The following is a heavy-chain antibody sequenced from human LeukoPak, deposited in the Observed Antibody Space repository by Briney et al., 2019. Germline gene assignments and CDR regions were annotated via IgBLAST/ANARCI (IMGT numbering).Heavy chain of an antibody. CDR2: ITGSGSTT. CDR1: GFTFSTYA. J-gene: IGHJ4*02. Sequence: GGSLRLSCAASGFTFSTYAMNWVRQAPGKGLEWVSAITGSGSTTYYAESVRGRFTISRDNSKNTLYLQMNSLRAEDTAVYFCAKAWYGAYIDDYWGQGTLVTVSS. CDR3: AKAWYGAYIDDY. D-gene: IGHD4-17*01. V-gene: IGHV3-23*01.